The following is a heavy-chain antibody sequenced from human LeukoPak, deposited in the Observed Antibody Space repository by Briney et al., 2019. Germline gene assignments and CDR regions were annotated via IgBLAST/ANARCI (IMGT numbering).Heavy chain of an antibody. CDR1: GYSFTSYW. CDR2: IYPGDSDT. V-gene: IGHV5-51*01. D-gene: IGHD3-22*01. CDR3: ARTYYYDSSGYSTAFDY. Sequence: GESLKISCKGSGYSFTSYWIGWVRQMPGKGLEWMGIIYPGDSDTRYSPSIQGQVTISADKSISTAYLQWSSLKASDTAMYYCARTYYYDSSGYSTAFDYWGQGTLVTVSS. J-gene: IGHJ4*02.